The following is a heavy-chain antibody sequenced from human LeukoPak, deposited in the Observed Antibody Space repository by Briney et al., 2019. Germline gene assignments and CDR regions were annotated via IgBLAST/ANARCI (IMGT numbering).Heavy chain of an antibody. J-gene: IGHJ6*02. V-gene: IGHV3-48*04. CDR2: ISSSGSTI. CDR3: ARAGDSQRGMDA. CDR1: GFTFSSYS. Sequence: GGSLRLSCAASGFTFSSYSMNWVRQAPGKGLEWVSYISSSGSTIDYADSVKGRFTISRDNAKDSLYLQMNSLRAEDTAVYYCARAGDSQRGMDAWGQGTTVTVSS. D-gene: IGHD3-22*01.